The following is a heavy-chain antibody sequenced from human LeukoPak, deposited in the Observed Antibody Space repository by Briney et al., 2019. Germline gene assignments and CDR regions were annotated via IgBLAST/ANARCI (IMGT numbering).Heavy chain of an antibody. CDR1: EFSVSHNY. Sequence: GGSLRLSCAASEFSVSHNYMSWVRQAPGKGLEWVSVIHSDGTTHYADSVKGRFTISRDNSKNTLYLQMNSLRAEDTAMYYCARETGYSTSWYAYYFDYWGQGTLVTVAS. V-gene: IGHV3-53*01. CDR2: IHSDGTT. D-gene: IGHD6-13*01. CDR3: ARETGYSTSWYAYYFDY. J-gene: IGHJ4*02.